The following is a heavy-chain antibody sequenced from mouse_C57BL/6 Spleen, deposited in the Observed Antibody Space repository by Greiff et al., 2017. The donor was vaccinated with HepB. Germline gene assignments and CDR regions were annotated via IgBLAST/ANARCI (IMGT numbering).Heavy chain of an antibody. CDR2: ISDGGSYT. V-gene: IGHV5-4*01. CDR1: GFTFSSYA. CDR3: ARGTYGYDGFDY. J-gene: IGHJ2*01. Sequence: LMESGGGLVKPGGSLKLSCAASGFTFSSYAMSWVRQTPEKRLEWVATISDGGSYTYYPDNVKGRFTISRDNAKNNLYLQMSHLKSEDTAMYYCARGTYGYDGFDYWGQSTTLTVSS. D-gene: IGHD2-2*01.